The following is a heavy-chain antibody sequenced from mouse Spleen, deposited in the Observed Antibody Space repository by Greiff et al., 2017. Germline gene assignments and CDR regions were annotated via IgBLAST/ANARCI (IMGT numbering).Heavy chain of an antibody. V-gene: IGHV1-55*01. CDR2: IYPGSGST. CDR3: ARWDYGYELGTWFAY. D-gene: IGHD2-2*01. Sequence: QVQLQQPGAELVKPGASVKMSCKASGYTFTSYWITWVKQRPGQGLEWIGDIYPGSGSTNYNEKFKSKATLTVDTSSSTAYMQLSSLTSEDSAVYYCARWDYGYELGTWFAYWGQGTLVTVSA. J-gene: IGHJ3*01. CDR1: GYTFTSYW.